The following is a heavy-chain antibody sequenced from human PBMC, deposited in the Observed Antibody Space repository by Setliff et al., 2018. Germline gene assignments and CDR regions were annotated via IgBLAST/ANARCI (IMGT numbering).Heavy chain of an antibody. CDR3: ARQKYWSGYYGEGYYYYMDV. CDR2: INYSGRN. Sequence: SETLSLTCTVSGGSISSSYWSWIRQPPGKGLEWIGSINYSGRNHYNPSLKSRVTIFADTSKNQFSLLLNSVTAADTAVYYCARQKYWSGYYGEGYYYYMDVWGKGTTVTVSS. D-gene: IGHD3-3*01. J-gene: IGHJ6*03. V-gene: IGHV4-59*05. CDR1: GGSISSSY.